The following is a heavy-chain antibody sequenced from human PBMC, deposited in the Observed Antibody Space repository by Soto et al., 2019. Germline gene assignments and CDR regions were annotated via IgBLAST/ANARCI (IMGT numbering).Heavy chain of an antibody. V-gene: IGHV3-21*01. D-gene: IGHD1-26*01. J-gene: IGHJ6*02. Sequence: GSLRLSCAAPGFTFSSYSMNWVRQAPGKGLEWVSSISSSSSYIYYADSVKGRFTISRDNAKNSLYLQMNSLRAEDTAVYYCASGGWSSPYYYYGMDVWGQGTTVTVSS. CDR2: ISSSSSYI. CDR1: GFTFSSYS. CDR3: ASGGWSSPYYYYGMDV.